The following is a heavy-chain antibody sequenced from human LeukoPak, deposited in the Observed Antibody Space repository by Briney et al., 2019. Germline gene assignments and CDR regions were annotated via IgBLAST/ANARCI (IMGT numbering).Heavy chain of an antibody. CDR1: GYSFTSYW. CDR3: ARILVNHYYGSGSYRDAFDI. V-gene: IGHV5-51*01. J-gene: IGHJ3*02. Sequence: GESLKISCKGSGYSFTSYWIGWVRQMPGKGLEWMGIIYPGDSDTRYSPSFQGQVTISADKSISTAYLQWSSLKASDTAMYYCARILVNHYYGSGSYRDAFDIWGQGTMVTVSS. CDR2: IYPGDSDT. D-gene: IGHD3-10*01.